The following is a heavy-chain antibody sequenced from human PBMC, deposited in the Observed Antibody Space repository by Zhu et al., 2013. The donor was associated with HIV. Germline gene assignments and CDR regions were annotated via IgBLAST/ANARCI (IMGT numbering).Heavy chain of an antibody. CDR1: GYKFTDYG. CDR3: ARDVVGATAFDS. V-gene: IGHV1-18*01. CDR2: SSQLNDYR. J-gene: IGHJ4*02. D-gene: IGHD1-26*01. Sequence: QVQLVQSGGEVKKPGASVKVSCKTSGYKFTDYGLSWVRQAPGQGLEWMGWSSQLNDYRKYVQKFQGRITMTTDRPTRTAYLELVSLTSDDTAEYYCARDVVGATAFDSWGQGTLVTVSS.